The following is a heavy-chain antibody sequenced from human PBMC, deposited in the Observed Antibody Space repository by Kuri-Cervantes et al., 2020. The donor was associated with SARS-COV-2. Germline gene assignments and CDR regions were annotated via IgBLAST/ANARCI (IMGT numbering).Heavy chain of an antibody. D-gene: IGHD2-2*01. V-gene: IGHV1-18*01. Sequence: ASVKVSCKASGYTFTSFDINWVRQAPGQGLEWMGWISAYNGNTNYAQKLQGRVTMTTDTSTSTAYMELRSLRSDDTAVYYCAREPSKYKYCSSTSCYLDYWGQGTLVTVSS. CDR3: AREPSKYKYCSSTSCYLDY. CDR1: GYTFTSFD. CDR2: ISAYNGNT. J-gene: IGHJ4*02.